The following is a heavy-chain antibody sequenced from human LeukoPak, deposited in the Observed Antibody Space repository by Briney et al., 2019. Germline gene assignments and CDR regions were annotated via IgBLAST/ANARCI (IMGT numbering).Heavy chain of an antibody. CDR3: ARAYTNGDYLDY. J-gene: IGHJ4*02. CDR1: GFTFSRYS. CDR2: VSDSSRHI. V-gene: IGHV3-21*01. Sequence: GGSLRLSCAASGFTFSRYSVNWVRQAPGKGLEWVSCVSDSSRHINYADSVKGRFTISRDNAKSSASLQMNSLRVDDTAVYYCARAYTNGDYLDYWGQGTLVTVSS. D-gene: IGHD4-17*01.